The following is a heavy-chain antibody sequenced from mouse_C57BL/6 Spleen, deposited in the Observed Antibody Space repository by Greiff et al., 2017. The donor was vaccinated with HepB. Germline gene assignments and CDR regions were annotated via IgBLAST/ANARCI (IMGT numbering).Heavy chain of an antibody. CDR1: GYTFTSYW. V-gene: IGHV1-74*01. Sequence: QVQLQQPGAELVKPGASVKVSCKASGYTFTSYWMHWVKQRPGQGLEWIGRIHPSDSDTNYNQKFKGKATLTVDKSSSTAYMQLSSLTSEDSAVYYCASSTTVVARYYAMDYWGQGTSVTVSS. J-gene: IGHJ4*01. CDR2: IHPSDSDT. D-gene: IGHD1-1*01. CDR3: ASSTTVVARYYAMDY.